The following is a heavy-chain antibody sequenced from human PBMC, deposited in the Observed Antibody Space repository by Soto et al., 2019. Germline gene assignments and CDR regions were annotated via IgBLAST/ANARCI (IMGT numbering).Heavy chain of an antibody. J-gene: IGHJ5*02. CDR1: GYTFTSYG. CDR2: ISAYNGDT. V-gene: IGHV1-18*01. Sequence: ASVKVSCKASGYTFTSYGISWVRQAPGQGLEWMGWISAYNGDTNYAQKLQGRVTMTTDTSTSTAYMELRSLRSDDTAVYYCATAEPRIAALFNWFDPWGQGTLVTVSS. CDR3: ATAEPRIAALFNWFDP. D-gene: IGHD6-13*01.